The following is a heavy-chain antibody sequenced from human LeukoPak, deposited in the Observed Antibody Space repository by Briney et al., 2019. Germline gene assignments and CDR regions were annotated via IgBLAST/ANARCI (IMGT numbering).Heavy chain of an antibody. J-gene: IGHJ6*03. V-gene: IGHV4-59*01. CDR2: IYSSGST. CDR1: GGSIRGYY. D-gene: IGHD3-10*01. Sequence: SETVSLTCNVSGGSIRGYYWSWIRQPPGKGLEWIGYIYSSGSTNYNPSLKSRVTMSVDTSKNQFSLKVSSVTAADTAVYYCARVFDSGSQAYFYYMDVWGKGTTVTISS. CDR3: ARVFDSGSQAYFYYMDV.